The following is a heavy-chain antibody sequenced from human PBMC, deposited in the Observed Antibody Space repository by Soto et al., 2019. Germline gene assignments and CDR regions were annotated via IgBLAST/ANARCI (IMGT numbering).Heavy chain of an antibody. CDR3: AREDSSGWPYYFDY. J-gene: IGHJ4*02. Sequence: GGSLRLSCAASGFTFSSYCMHWVRQAPGKGLAWVSRINSDGSSTSYADSVKGRFTISRDNAKNTLYLQMNSLRAEDTAVYYCAREDSSGWPYYFDYWGQGTLVTVSS. CDR1: GFTFSSYC. CDR2: INSDGSST. D-gene: IGHD6-19*01. V-gene: IGHV3-74*01.